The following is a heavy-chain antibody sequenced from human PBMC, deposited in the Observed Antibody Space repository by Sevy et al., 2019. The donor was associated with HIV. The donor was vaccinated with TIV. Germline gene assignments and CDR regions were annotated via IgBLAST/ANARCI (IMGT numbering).Heavy chain of an antibody. CDR1: RFTFSSYW. CDR3: VREGVGGYSYSLDC. CDR2: MTEDGSER. D-gene: IGHD5-18*01. Sequence: GGSLRLSCAASRFTFSSYWMSWVRQAPGKGLEWVATMTEDGSERNYLDSVKGRFTVSRDNAKNSLYLQMNSLRAEDTAVYYCVREGVGGYSYSLDCWGHGTLVTVSS. J-gene: IGHJ4*01. V-gene: IGHV3-7*01.